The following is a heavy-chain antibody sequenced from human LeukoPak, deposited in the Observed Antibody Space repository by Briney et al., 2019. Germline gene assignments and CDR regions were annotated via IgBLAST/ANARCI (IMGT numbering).Heavy chain of an antibody. Sequence: PGGSLRLSCAASGFTFSSYAMSWVRQAPGKGLEWVGRIKSKTDGGTTDYAAPVKGRFTISRDDSKNTLYLQMNSLKTEDTAVYYCTTVSYGGAYYYYYYMDVWGKGTTVTVSS. D-gene: IGHD4-23*01. V-gene: IGHV3-15*01. CDR3: TTVSYGGAYYYYYYMDV. CDR1: GFTFSSYA. CDR2: IKSKTDGGTT. J-gene: IGHJ6*03.